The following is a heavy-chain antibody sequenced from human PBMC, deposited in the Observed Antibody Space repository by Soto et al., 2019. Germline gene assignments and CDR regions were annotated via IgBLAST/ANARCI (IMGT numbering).Heavy chain of an antibody. Sequence: GGSLRLSCAASGFTFDDYGMSLVRQAPGKGLEWVSGINWNGGSTGYADSVKGRFTISRDNAKNSLYLQMNSLRAEDTALYHCARKISSPNYDIQNGPWFDPWGQGTLVTVSS. CDR1: GFTFDDYG. CDR3: ARKISSPNYDIQNGPWFDP. J-gene: IGHJ5*02. D-gene: IGHD3-9*01. CDR2: INWNGGST. V-gene: IGHV3-20*01.